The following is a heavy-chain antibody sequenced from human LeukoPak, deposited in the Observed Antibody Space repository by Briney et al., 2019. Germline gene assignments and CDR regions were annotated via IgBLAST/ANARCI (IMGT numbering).Heavy chain of an antibody. Sequence: GGSLRLSCAASGFTFSSYSMNWVRQAPGKGLXXXSSISSSSSYXXXXXXXXXXXTISRXNAKNSLYLQMNSLRAEDTAVYYCARAPAGDWHSDYWGQGTLVTVSS. CDR3: ARAPAGDWHSDY. J-gene: IGHJ4*02. D-gene: IGHD2-21*02. CDR2: ISSSSSYX. V-gene: IGHV3-21*01. CDR1: GFTFSSYS.